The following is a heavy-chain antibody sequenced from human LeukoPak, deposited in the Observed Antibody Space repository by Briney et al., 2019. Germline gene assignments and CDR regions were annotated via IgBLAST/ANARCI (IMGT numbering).Heavy chain of an antibody. V-gene: IGHV3-7*01. CDR2: IKEDGSEI. J-gene: IGHJ4*02. CDR3: VTDQMGRHQYFFDY. CDR1: GFNFSTYW. D-gene: IGHD2/OR15-2a*01. Sequence: PGGSLRLSCTASGFNFSTYWMTWVPQVPGKGLEWVANIKEDGSEIYYVDAVKGRFSISRDNAKTSLYLQMHSLRFADTGLYYCVTDQMGRHQYFFDYWGQGTLVTVSS.